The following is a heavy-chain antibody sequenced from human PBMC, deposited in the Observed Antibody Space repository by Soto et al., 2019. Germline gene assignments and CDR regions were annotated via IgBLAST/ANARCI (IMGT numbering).Heavy chain of an antibody. Sequence: SETLSLTCTVSGGSISSYYWSWIRQPAGKGLEWIGRIYTSGSTNYNPSLKSRVTMSVDTSKNQFSLKLSSVTAADTAVYYCASSRRGKLEWGYYYYYYGMDVWGQGTTVTVSS. CDR1: GGSISSYY. D-gene: IGHD1-1*01. CDR2: IYTSGST. J-gene: IGHJ6*02. V-gene: IGHV4-4*07. CDR3: ASSRRGKLEWGYYYYYYGMDV.